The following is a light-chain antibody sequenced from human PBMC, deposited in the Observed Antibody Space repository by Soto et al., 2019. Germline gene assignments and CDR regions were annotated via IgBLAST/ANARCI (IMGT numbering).Light chain of an antibody. CDR2: EVS. CDR1: SSDVGGYNY. V-gene: IGLV2-14*01. CDR3: SSYTTSSTWV. Sequence: QSVLTQPASVSGSPGQSITISCTGTSSDVGGYNYVSWYQQHPGTAPKLIIYEVSNRPSGVSNRFSGSKSGNTASLTISGLQAEDEADYYCSSYTTSSTWVFGGGTKLTVL. J-gene: IGLJ3*02.